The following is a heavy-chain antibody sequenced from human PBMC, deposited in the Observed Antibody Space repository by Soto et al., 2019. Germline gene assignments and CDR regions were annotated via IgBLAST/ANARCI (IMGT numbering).Heavy chain of an antibody. J-gene: IGHJ4*02. D-gene: IGHD5-18*01. CDR1: GYTFSNYG. CDR3: ARDNGYSYGPYFDY. Sequence: QVQLVQSGAEVKKPGASVKVSCKASGYTFSNYGISWVRQAPGQGLEWMGWVSGYKDNTDYAQKFQGRVTMTTDTSTSTAYMEVRSLTSEDTAVYYCARDNGYSYGPYFDYWGQGTVVTVSS. CDR2: VSGYKDNT. V-gene: IGHV1-18*01.